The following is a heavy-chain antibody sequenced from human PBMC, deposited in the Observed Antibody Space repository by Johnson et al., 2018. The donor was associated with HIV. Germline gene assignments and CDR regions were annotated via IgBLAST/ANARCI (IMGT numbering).Heavy chain of an antibody. J-gene: IGHJ3*01. D-gene: IGHD6-13*01. CDR1: GFSVSNNY. CDR2: IYSGGST. CDR3: ARDGESQQLPLGDAFDV. Sequence: VQLVESGGGLVQPGGSLRLSCGASGFSVSNNYMHWVRQAPGKGLAWVSVIYSGGSTYYADSVRGRFTISRDNSRNTLYLQMNSLRAEDTAMYYCARDGESQQLPLGDAFDVWGQGTMVTVSS. V-gene: IGHV3-66*01.